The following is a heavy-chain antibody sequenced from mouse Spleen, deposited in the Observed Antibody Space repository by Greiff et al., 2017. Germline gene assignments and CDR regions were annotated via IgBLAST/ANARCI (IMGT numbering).Heavy chain of an antibody. CDR1: GFNIKDDY. Sequence: VQLQQSGAELVRPGASVKLSCTASGFNIKDDYMHWVKQRPEQGLEWIGWIDPENGDTEYASKFQGKATITADTSSNTAYLQLSSLTSEDTAVYYCTTGYSNSYAMDYWGQGTSVTVSS. J-gene: IGHJ4*01. CDR3: TTGYSNSYAMDY. CDR2: IDPENGDT. V-gene: IGHV14-4*01. D-gene: IGHD2-5*01.